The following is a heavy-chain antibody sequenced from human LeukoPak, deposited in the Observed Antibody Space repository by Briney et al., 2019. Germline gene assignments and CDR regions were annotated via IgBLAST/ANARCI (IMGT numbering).Heavy chain of an antibody. J-gene: IGHJ2*01. Sequence: GGSLRLSCAASGFTFDDYAMHWVRQAPGKGLEWVSGISWNSGSIGYADSVKGRFTISRDNAKNSLYLQMNSLRAEDTALYYCAKAGSGYCSGGSCLSEDFDLWGRGTLVTVSS. D-gene: IGHD2-15*01. CDR1: GFTFDDYA. V-gene: IGHV3-9*01. CDR3: AKAGSGYCSGGSCLSEDFDL. CDR2: ISWNSGSI.